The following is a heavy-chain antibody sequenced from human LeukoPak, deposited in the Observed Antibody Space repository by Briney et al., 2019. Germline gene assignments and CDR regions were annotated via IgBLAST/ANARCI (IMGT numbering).Heavy chain of an antibody. D-gene: IGHD2-15*01. CDR1: CASISTSY. J-gene: IGHJ4*02. Sequence: SETLPLTCTVSCASISTSYWYWIRQPPGKGLEWIGYIHYSGDINYNPSLKSRVTISAYTSKNQLSLKLSSVTAADTAVYYCARVGCSGGSCYPDYWGQGTLVTVSS. CDR2: IHYSGDI. CDR3: ARVGCSGGSCYPDY. V-gene: IGHV4-59*01.